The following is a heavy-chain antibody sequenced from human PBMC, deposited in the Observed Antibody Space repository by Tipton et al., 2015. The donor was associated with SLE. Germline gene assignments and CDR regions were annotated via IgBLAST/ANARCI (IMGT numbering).Heavy chain of an antibody. CDR1: GYTFITYD. CDR3: ARVRVDTAMGVFDF. CDR2: ISAYNGNT. Sequence: QSGPEVKKPGAPVKVSCKASGYTFITYDITWVRQAPGQGLEWMGWISAYNGNTHYAQNLQGRVTMTSDTSTSTAYMELRSLRSDDTAIYYCARVRVDTAMGVFDFWGQGTLATVSS. J-gene: IGHJ4*02. D-gene: IGHD5-18*01. V-gene: IGHV1-18*01.